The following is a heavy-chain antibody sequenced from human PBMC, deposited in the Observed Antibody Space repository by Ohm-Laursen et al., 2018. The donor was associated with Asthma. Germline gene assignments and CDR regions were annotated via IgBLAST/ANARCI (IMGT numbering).Heavy chain of an antibody. D-gene: IGHD1-26*01. J-gene: IGHJ1*01. V-gene: IGHV3-21*01. CDR3: ARIGPEWELPGREYSLHH. Sequence: SLRLSCTASGYTFSRYSIHWVRQIPGKGLEWVVSISTASSFIYYADSARSRFTTSRDNARNSVYLQINSLRAEDTALYYCARIGPEWELPGREYSLHHWGEGTLVTVSS. CDR1: GYTFSRYS. CDR2: ISTASSFI.